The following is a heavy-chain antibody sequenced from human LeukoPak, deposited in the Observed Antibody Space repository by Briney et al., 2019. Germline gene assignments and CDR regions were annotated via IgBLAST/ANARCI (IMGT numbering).Heavy chain of an antibody. D-gene: IGHD6-6*01. J-gene: IGHJ6*03. V-gene: IGHV1-69*05. Sequence: ASVKVSCKASGGTFSSYAISWVRQAPGQGLEWMGGIIPIFGTANYAQKFQGRVTITTDESTSTAYMELSSLRSEDTAVYYCARGFPGDESSSSGKEYYYYYMDVWGKGTTVTVSS. CDR2: IIPIFGTA. CDR1: GGTFSSYA. CDR3: ARGFPGDESSSSGKEYYYYYMDV.